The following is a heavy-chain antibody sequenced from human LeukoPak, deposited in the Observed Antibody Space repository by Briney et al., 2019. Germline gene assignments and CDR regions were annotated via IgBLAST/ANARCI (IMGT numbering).Heavy chain of an antibody. J-gene: IGHJ4*02. Sequence: GGSLRLSCAASGFTSSSYSMNWVRQAPGKGLEWVSSISSSSSYIYYADSVKGRFIISRDNAKNSLYLQMNSLRAEDTAVYYCAWSSGYDLGGIDYWGQGTLVTVSS. CDR3: AWSSGYDLGGIDY. CDR1: GFTSSSYS. CDR2: ISSSSSYI. V-gene: IGHV3-21*01. D-gene: IGHD5-12*01.